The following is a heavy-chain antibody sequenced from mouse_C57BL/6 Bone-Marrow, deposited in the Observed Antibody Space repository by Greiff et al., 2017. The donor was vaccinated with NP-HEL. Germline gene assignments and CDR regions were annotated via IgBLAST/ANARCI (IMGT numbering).Heavy chain of an antibody. D-gene: IGHD2-5*01. V-gene: IGHV1-62-2*01. CDR2: FYPGSGSI. J-gene: IGHJ4*01. CDR3: ARHEEGYSNYLGAMDY. CDR1: GYTFTEYT. Sequence: VKLQESGAELVKPGASVKLSCKASGYTFTEYTIHWVKQRSGQGLEWIGWFYPGSGSIKYNEKFKDKATLTADKSSSTVYMELSRLTSEDSAVYFCARHEEGYSNYLGAMDYWGQGTSVTVSS.